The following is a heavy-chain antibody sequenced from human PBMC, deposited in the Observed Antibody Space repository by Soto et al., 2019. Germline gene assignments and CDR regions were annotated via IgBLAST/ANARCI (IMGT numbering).Heavy chain of an antibody. CDR2: ISSSGSTI. Sequence: QVQLVESGGGLVKPGGSLRISCAASGFTFSDYYMSWVRQAPGEGLEWISYISSSGSTIYYADSVKGRFTISRDSAKNSLYLQMNTLRAADTAVYYCARVSKVTFFGVALPPFFDYWGQGTVVTVSS. CDR1: GFTFSDYY. CDR3: ARVSKVTFFGVALPPFFDY. D-gene: IGHD3-3*01. J-gene: IGHJ4*02. V-gene: IGHV3-11*01.